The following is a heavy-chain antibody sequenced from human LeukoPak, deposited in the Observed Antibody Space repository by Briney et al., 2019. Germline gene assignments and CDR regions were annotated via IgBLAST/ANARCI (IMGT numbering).Heavy chain of an antibody. Sequence: ASVKDSCKASGYTFTGYYMHWARQAPGQGVGRMGWIKPNSGGTNYAQKFQGRVTMSRETSISTAYMELSRLRSDDTAVYYCARGKRGGDCYSNWGQGTLVTVSS. CDR1: GYTFTGYY. V-gene: IGHV1-2*02. CDR2: IKPNSGGT. J-gene: IGHJ4*02. CDR3: ARGKRGGDCYSN. D-gene: IGHD2-21*02.